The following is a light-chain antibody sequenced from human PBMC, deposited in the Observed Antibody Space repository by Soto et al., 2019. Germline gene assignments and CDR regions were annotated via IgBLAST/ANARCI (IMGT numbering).Light chain of an antibody. Sequence: EIVLTQSPGTLSLSPGERATLSCRASQSVSSSYLAWYQKKPGQAPRLLIYDASSRATGIPDRFSGSGSGTDFTLTISRLEPEEFGVYYCQQYGSPPTFGGGTKVEIK. CDR3: QQYGSPPT. CDR1: QSVSSSY. CDR2: DAS. V-gene: IGKV3-20*01. J-gene: IGKJ4*01.